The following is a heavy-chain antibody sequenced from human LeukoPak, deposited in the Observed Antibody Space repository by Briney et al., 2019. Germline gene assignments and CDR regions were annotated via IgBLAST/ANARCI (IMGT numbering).Heavy chain of an antibody. Sequence: GGSLRLSCEASGFSFSTYGMLWVRQAPGKGLEWVALIWFDGSNKHYADSVKGRFTISRDNSKNTMYLQMDSLRAEDTAVYYCARVVSYYGSSYRLLDLWGRGTLVTVSS. CDR1: GFSFSTYG. D-gene: IGHD3-10*01. CDR3: ARVVSYYGSSYRLLDL. CDR2: IWFDGSNK. J-gene: IGHJ2*01. V-gene: IGHV3-33*01.